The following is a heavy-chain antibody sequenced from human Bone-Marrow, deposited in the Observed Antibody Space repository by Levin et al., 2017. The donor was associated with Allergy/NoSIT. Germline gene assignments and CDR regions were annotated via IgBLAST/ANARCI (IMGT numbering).Heavy chain of an antibody. J-gene: IGHJ6*03. D-gene: IGHD3-9*01. CDR1: GVTFSTYA. CDR3: AGGVLIGQRYHYSYFMDV. CDR2: IVPLFDTL. Sequence: GASVKVSCKASGVTFSTYAFSWVRRAPGQGLEWMGGIVPLFDTLNYAQKFQGRVTITADESASTAYMELRSLRSEDTAVYYCAGGVLIGQRYHYSYFMDVWGKGTTVTVSS. V-gene: IGHV1-69*13.